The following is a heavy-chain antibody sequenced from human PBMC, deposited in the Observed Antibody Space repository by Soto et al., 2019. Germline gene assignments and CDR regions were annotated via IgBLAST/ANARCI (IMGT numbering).Heavy chain of an antibody. V-gene: IGHV1-8*02. CDR3: ARGSSSGYYELDY. CDR2: IIPIFGNT. J-gene: IGHJ4*02. Sequence: GASVKVSCKASGGTFSSYAISWVRQAPGQGLEWMGGIIPIFGNTNYAQKLQGRVTMTRNTSISTAYMELSSLRSEDTAVYYCARGSSSGYYELDYWGQGTLVTVSS. CDR1: GGTFSSYA. D-gene: IGHD3-22*01.